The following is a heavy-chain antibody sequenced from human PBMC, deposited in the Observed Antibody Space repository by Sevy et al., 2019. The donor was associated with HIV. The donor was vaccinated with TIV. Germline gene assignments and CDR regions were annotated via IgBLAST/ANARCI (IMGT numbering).Heavy chain of an antibody. CDR3: ARAMTTYDYYYGMDA. J-gene: IGHJ6*02. CDR1: GFTFSSYS. D-gene: IGHD4-4*01. CDR2: ISSSSSYI. V-gene: IGHV3-21*01. Sequence: LSLTCAASGFTFSSYSMNWVRQAPGKGLEWVSSISSSSSYIYYADSVKGRFTISRDNAKNSLYLQMNSLRAEDTAVYYCARAMTTYDYYYGMDAWGQGTTVTVSS.